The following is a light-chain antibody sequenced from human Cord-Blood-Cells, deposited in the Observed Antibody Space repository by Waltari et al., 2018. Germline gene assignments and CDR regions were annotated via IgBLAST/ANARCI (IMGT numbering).Light chain of an antibody. J-gene: IGKJ1*01. Sequence: DIVMTQSPATLSVSPGERATLSCRASASASSNLAWYQQKPGQAPRLLIYGASTRATGIPARFSGSGSGTEFTLTISSLQSEDFAVYYCQQYNNWPETFGQGTKVEIK. CDR2: GAS. V-gene: IGKV3-15*01. CDR3: QQYNNWPET. CDR1: ASASSN.